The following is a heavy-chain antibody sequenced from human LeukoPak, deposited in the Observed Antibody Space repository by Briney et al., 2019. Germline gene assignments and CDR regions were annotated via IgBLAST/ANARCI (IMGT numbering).Heavy chain of an antibody. CDR3: ARELSGWYQGGFYFDS. Sequence: GGSLRLSCAASGITFSSYGMSWVRQAPGKGLEWVSSISSTGGTTYYADSVKGRFTISRDNSKNTLYLQMNSLRAEDTAVYYCARELSGWYQGGFYFDSWGQGALVAVSS. CDR1: GITFSSYG. CDR2: ISSTGGTT. V-gene: IGHV3-23*01. J-gene: IGHJ4*02. D-gene: IGHD6-19*01.